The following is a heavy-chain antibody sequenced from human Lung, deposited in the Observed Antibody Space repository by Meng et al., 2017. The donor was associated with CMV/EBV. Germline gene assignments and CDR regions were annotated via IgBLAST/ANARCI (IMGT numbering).Heavy chain of an antibody. CDR1: GYIFTNYD. D-gene: IGHD6-13*01. Sequence: VPLVPVGAATNTPGGSVKVSCKASGYIFTNYDISWVRQAPGQGLEWMGWISVKNGEAKYPQNFQGRVTMTTDTTTGTAYMELRSLTSDDTAVYYCARYVPNGSFWYFDFWGRGTLVTVSS. CDR3: ARYVPNGSFWYFDF. J-gene: IGHJ2*01. V-gene: IGHV1-18*01. CDR2: ISVKNGEA.